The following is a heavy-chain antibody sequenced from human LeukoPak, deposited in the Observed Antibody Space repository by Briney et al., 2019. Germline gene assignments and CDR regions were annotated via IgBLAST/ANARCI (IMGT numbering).Heavy chain of an antibody. Sequence: PGGSLRLSCAASTFTFDNYAMSWVRQAPGKGLEWVSVIYSGGSTYYADSVKGRFTISRDNSKNTLYLQMNSLRAEDTAVYYCASHKRYYYDSSGLTPSFDIWGQGTMVTVSS. J-gene: IGHJ3*02. CDR3: ASHKRYYYDSSGLTPSFDI. CDR1: TFTFDNYA. V-gene: IGHV3-53*01. CDR2: IYSGGST. D-gene: IGHD3-22*01.